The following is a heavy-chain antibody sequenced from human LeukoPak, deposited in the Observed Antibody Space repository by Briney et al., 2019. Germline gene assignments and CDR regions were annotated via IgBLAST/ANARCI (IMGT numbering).Heavy chain of an antibody. J-gene: IGHJ4*02. CDR3: ARDRCGGNCFYLDS. V-gene: IGHV3-33*01. D-gene: IGHD2-21*02. CDR2: TWYDGNNK. CDR1: GFTFSSYG. Sequence: PGRSLRLSCAASGFTFSSYGMHWVRQAPGKGLEWVAVTWYDGNNKDYADSVKGRFTISRDYSKNTVYLQMNSLRAEDTAVYHCARDRCGGNCFYLDSWGQGTLVTVSS.